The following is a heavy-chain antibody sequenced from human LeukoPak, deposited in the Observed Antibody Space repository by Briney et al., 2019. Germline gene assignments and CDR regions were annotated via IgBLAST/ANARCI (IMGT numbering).Heavy chain of an antibody. Sequence: HGESLKISCRGSGYTFTSYWIGWVRQMPGKGLEWMGVIYPGDSDARYSPSFQGQVTISADKSIRTAYLQWSSLKASDSAIYYCARKYTITTKFDYWGQGTLVTVSS. J-gene: IGHJ4*02. CDR2: IYPGDSDA. CDR3: ARKYTITTKFDY. V-gene: IGHV5-51*01. D-gene: IGHD1-1*01. CDR1: GYTFTSYW.